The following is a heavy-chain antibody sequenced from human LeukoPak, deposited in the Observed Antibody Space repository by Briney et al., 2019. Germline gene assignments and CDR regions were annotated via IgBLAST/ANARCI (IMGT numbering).Heavy chain of an antibody. J-gene: IGHJ4*02. CDR1: GYTFMSHG. CDR2: INPTGAST. D-gene: IGHD2-15*01. CDR3: ARGTDCRGGSCYGDFDF. V-gene: IGHV1-46*01. Sequence: ASVKVSCKAYGYTFMSHGISWVRQAPGQGLEWMGVINPTGASTSYAPKFQGRVTVTRDTSTSTVYVELSGLRSEDTAVYYCARGTDCRGGSCYGDFDFWGQGTLVTVSS.